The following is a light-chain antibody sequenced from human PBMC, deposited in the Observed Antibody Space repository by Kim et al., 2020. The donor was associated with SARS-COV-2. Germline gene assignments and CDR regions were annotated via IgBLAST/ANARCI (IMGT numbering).Light chain of an antibody. J-gene: IGLJ1*01. V-gene: IGLV3-21*01. Sequence: SYELTQPPSVSVAPGQTARITCGGNNIGGHSVHWYQQKPGQAPVLVIYYDSDRPSRIPERFSGSKAATTATLTISRVEAGDEADYYCQVWDTDTDDYVFG. CDR1: NIGGHS. CDR2: YDS. CDR3: QVWDTDTDDYV.